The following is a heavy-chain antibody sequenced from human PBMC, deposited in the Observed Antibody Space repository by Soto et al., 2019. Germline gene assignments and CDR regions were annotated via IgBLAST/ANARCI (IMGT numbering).Heavy chain of an antibody. CDR2: ISWNSGSI. Sequence: LRLSCAASGFTFDDYAMHWVRQVPGKGLEWVSGISWNSGSIGYADSVKGRFTISRDNSKNSLYLQMNSLRAEDTAFYYCAKDTRGGNSRLFDCWGQGALVTVSS. CDR1: GFTFDDYA. J-gene: IGHJ4*02. CDR3: AKDTRGGNSRLFDC. V-gene: IGHV3-9*01. D-gene: IGHD4-4*01.